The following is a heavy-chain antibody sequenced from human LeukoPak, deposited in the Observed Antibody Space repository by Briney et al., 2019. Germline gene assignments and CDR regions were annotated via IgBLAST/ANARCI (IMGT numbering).Heavy chain of an antibody. V-gene: IGHV3-30-3*01. CDR2: ISYDGSNK. CDR3: ARDPGYSGYDSGYYFDY. Sequence: GGSLRLSCAASGFTFSSYATHCVSQVPGKWLEWVAVISYDGSNKYYADSVKGRFTISRDNSKNTLYLQMNSLRAEDTAVYYCARDPGYSGYDSGYYFDYWGQGTLVTVSS. D-gene: IGHD5-12*01. J-gene: IGHJ4*02. CDR1: GFTFSSYA.